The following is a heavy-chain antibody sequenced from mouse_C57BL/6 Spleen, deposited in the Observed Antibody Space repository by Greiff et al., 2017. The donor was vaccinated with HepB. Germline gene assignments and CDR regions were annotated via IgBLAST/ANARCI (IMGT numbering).Heavy chain of an antibody. CDR2: IYPGDGDT. CDR3: ARIYYGYDDDVSY. Sequence: VQLQQSGPELVKPGASVKISCKASGYAFSSSWMNWVKQRPGKGLEWIGRIYPGDGDTNYNGKFKGKATLTADKSSSTAYMQLSSLTSEDSAVYFCARIYYGYDDDVSYWGQGTTLTVSS. V-gene: IGHV1-82*01. CDR1: GYAFSSSW. J-gene: IGHJ2*01. D-gene: IGHD2-2*01.